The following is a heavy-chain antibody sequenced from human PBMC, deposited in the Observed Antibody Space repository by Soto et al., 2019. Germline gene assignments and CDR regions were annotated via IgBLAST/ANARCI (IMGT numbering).Heavy chain of an antibody. V-gene: IGHV1-3*01. CDR3: SLSSGSYYPSLY. Sequence: GASVKVSSKASGYTFTSYAMHWVRQAPGQRLEWMGWINAGNGNTKYSQKFQGRVTITRDTSASTAYMELSSLRSEDTAVYYCSLSSGSYYPSLYWGQGTLVTVSS. J-gene: IGHJ4*02. CDR2: INAGNGNT. D-gene: IGHD3-10*01. CDR1: GYTFTSYA.